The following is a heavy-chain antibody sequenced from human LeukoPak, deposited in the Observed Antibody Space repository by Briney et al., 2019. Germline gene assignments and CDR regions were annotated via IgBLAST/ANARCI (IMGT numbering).Heavy chain of an antibody. CDR1: GYTFTSYY. CDR2: INPSGGST. Sequence: ASVKVSCKASGYTFTSYYMHWVRQAPGQGLEWMGIINPSGGSTSYAQKFQGRVTMTRDMSTSTVYMELSGLRSEDTAVYYCARVGPHNFAFDIWGQGTMVTVSS. D-gene: IGHD1-1*01. J-gene: IGHJ3*02. CDR3: ARVGPHNFAFDI. V-gene: IGHV1-46*01.